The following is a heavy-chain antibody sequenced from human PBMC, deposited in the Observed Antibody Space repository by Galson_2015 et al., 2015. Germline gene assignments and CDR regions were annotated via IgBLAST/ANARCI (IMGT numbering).Heavy chain of an antibody. CDR3: ARNSVVGATAPAYYYYGMDV. J-gene: IGHJ6*02. CDR2: ISSSSSTI. CDR1: GFTFSSYS. Sequence: PRLSCAASGFTFSSYSMNWVRQAPGKGLEWVSYISSSSSTIYYADSVKGRFTISRDNAKNSLYLQMNSLRDEDTAVYYCARNSVVGATAPAYYYYGMDVWGQGTTVTVSS. D-gene: IGHD1-26*01. V-gene: IGHV3-48*02.